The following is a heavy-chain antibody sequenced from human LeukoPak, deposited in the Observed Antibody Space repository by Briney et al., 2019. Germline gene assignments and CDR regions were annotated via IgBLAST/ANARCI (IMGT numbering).Heavy chain of an antibody. J-gene: IGHJ5*02. CDR3: ARVLVGQTALWFGELFDT. V-gene: IGHV4-59*01. Sequence: SETLSLTCTVSGGSISSYYWSWIRQPPGKGLEWIGYIYYSGSTNYNPSLKSRVTISVDTSKNQFSLKLSSVTAADTAVYHCARVLVGQTALWFGELFDTWGQGTLVTVSS. CDR1: GGSISSYY. D-gene: IGHD3-10*01. CDR2: IYYSGST.